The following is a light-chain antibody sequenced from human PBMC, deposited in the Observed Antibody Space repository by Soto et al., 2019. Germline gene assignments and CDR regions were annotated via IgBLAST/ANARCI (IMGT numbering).Light chain of an antibody. V-gene: IGLV2-14*02. CDR2: EGS. CDR3: SSYTSSSTRV. J-gene: IGLJ3*02. Sequence: QSALTQPASVSGSPGQSITISCTGTSSDVGSYNLVSWYQQHPGKAPKLMIYEGSKRPSGASNRFSGSKSGNTASLTISGLQAEDEADYYCSSYTSSSTRVFGGGTKLTVL. CDR1: SSDVGSYNL.